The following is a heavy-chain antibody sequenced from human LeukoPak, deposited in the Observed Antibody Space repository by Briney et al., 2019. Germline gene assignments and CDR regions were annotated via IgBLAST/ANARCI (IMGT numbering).Heavy chain of an antibody. J-gene: IGHJ4*02. D-gene: IGHD2/OR15-2a*01. CDR2: ISSSGSTK. Sequence: GGSLRLSCAASGFTFSSYAMSWVREATGKGVAWLSYISSSGSTKYSADSVKGRFTISRDNARNSLYLQMNSLRAEDTAVYFCARGGLSIMGYWGQGTLVTVSS. V-gene: IGHV3-48*01. CDR1: GFTFSSYA. CDR3: ARGGLSIMGY.